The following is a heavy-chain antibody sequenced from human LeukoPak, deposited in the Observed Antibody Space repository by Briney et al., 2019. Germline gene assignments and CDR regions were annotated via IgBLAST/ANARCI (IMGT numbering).Heavy chain of an antibody. D-gene: IGHD2-2*01. CDR3: AATCSSTSCYGDDY. J-gene: IGHJ4*02. CDR2: ISSSSSYI. CDR1: GFTVSSNY. V-gene: IGHV3-21*01. Sequence: PGGSLRLSCAASGFTVSSNYMNWVRQAPGKGLEWVSSISSSSSYIYYADSVKGRFTISRDNAKNSLYLQMNSPRAEDTAVYYCAATCSSTSCYGDDYWGQGTLVTVSS.